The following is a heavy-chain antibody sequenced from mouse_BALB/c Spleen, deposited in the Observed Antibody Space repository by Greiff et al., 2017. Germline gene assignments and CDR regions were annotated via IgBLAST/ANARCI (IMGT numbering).Heavy chain of an antibody. J-gene: IGHJ4*01. Sequence: QVQLQQSGAELVRPGTSVKVSCKASGYAFTNYLIEWVKQRPGQGLEWIGVINPGSGGTNYNEKFKGKATLTADKSSSTAYMQLSSLTSDDSAVYFCARSDYFYAMDYWGQGNSVTVSS. CDR2: INPGSGGT. CDR3: ARSDYFYAMDY. CDR1: GYAFTNYL. V-gene: IGHV1-54*01. D-gene: IGHD2-13*01.